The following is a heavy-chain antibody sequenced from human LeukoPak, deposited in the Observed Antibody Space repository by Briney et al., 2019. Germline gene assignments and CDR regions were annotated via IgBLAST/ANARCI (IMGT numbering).Heavy chain of an antibody. Sequence: ASVKVSCKASGYTFTSYCISWVRQAPGQGLEWMGWISAYNGNTNYAQKLQGRVTMTTDTSTSTAYMELRSLRSDDTAVYYCARVTAVAGSDYFDYWGQGTLVTVSS. V-gene: IGHV1-18*01. CDR2: ISAYNGNT. D-gene: IGHD6-19*01. J-gene: IGHJ4*02. CDR1: GYTFTSYC. CDR3: ARVTAVAGSDYFDY.